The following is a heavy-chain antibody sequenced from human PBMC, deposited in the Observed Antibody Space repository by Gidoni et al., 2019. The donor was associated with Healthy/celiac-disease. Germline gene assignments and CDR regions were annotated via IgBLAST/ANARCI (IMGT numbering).Heavy chain of an antibody. CDR3: ARDRGYYDSSGYTYYFDY. V-gene: IGHV4-34*01. D-gene: IGHD3-22*01. J-gene: IGHJ4*02. CDR2: INHSGST. Sequence: QVQLQQWGAGLLKPSETLSLTCAVYGGSFSGYSWSWIRQPPGKGLEWIGEINHSGSTNYNPSRKSRVTISVDTSKNQFSLKLSSVTAADTAVYYCARDRGYYDSSGYTYYFDYWGQGTLVTVSS. CDR1: GGSFSGYS.